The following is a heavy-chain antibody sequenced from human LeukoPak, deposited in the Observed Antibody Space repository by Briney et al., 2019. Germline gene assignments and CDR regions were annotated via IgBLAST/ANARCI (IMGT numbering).Heavy chain of an antibody. D-gene: IGHD2-21*02. J-gene: IGHJ4*02. CDR3: VREGNELLSKNFDY. CDR1: GFSFTDYY. Sequence: ASVKVSCKASGFSFTDYYMHWVRQAPGQGLEWMGYINPHSGGTSSPQKFQGRVTMTTDTSISAAYMELSSLISDDTAMCYCVREGNELLSKNFDYWGQGTLVTVSS. V-gene: IGHV1-2*02. CDR2: INPHSGGT.